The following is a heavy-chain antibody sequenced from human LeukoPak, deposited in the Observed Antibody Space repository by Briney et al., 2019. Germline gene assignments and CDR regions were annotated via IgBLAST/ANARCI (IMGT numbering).Heavy chain of an antibody. J-gene: IGHJ5*02. Sequence: GASVKVSCKASGYTFTGYYMHWVRQAPGQGLEWMGRINPNSGGTNYAQKFQGRVTMTRDTSISTAYMELSRLRSDDTAVYYCASAYRNYGSGSYYNGFDPRGQGTLVTVSS. CDR1: GYTFTGYY. CDR2: INPNSGGT. D-gene: IGHD3-10*01. CDR3: ASAYRNYGSGSYYNGFDP. V-gene: IGHV1-2*06.